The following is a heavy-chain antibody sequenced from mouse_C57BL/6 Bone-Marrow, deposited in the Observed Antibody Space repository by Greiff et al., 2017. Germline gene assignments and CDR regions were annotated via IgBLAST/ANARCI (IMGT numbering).Heavy chain of an antibody. CDR3: ASTTVVPYYFDY. CDR1: GYSITSGYY. V-gene: IGHV3-6*01. J-gene: IGHJ2*01. D-gene: IGHD1-1*01. Sequence: ESGPGLVKPSQSLSLTCSVTGYSITSGYYWNWIRQFPGNKLEWMGYISYDGSNNYNPSLKNRISITRDTSKNQFFLKLNSVTTEDTATYYCASTTVVPYYFDYWGQGTTLTVSS. CDR2: ISYDGSN.